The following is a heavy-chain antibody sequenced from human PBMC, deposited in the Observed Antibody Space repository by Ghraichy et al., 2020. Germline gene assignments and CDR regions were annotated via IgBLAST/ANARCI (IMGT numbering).Heavy chain of an antibody. Sequence: ASVKVSCKASGYTFTSYDINWVRQATGQGLEWMGWMNPNSGNTGYAQKFQGRVTMTRNTSISTAYMELSSLRSEDTAVYYCARRSYPPHYYYYYYGMDVWGQGTTVTVSS. CDR2: MNPNSGNT. CDR1: GYTFTSYD. J-gene: IGHJ6*02. CDR3: ARRSYPPHYYYYYYGMDV. V-gene: IGHV1-8*01.